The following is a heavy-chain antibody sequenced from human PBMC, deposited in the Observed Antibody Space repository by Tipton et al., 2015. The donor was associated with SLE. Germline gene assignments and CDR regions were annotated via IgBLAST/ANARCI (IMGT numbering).Heavy chain of an antibody. Sequence: LRLSCTVSGGSISSYYWSWIRQPPGKGLEWIGYNYYSGSTNYNPSLKSRVTISVDTSKNQFSLKLSSVTAADTAVYYCARRGGDAFGIWGQGTMVTVSS. D-gene: IGHD6-25*01. J-gene: IGHJ3*02. CDR2: NYYSGST. CDR1: GGSISSYY. CDR3: ARRGGDAFGI. V-gene: IGHV4-59*01.